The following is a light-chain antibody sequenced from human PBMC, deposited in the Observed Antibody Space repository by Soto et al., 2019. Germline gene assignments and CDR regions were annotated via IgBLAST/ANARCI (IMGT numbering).Light chain of an antibody. Sequence: QSVLTQPASVSGSPGQSITISCTGTSSDLAIYNYVSWYQQQPGKAPKLMIYQVTNRPSGVSNRFSGSRSGNTASLAISGLQAEDEADYYCSSYTDSSNYVFGTGTSHRP. V-gene: IGLV2-14*01. J-gene: IGLJ1*01. CDR2: QVT. CDR1: SSDLAIYNY. CDR3: SSYTDSSNYV.